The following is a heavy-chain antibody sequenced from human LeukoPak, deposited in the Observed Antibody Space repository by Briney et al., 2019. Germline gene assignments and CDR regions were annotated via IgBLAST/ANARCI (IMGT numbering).Heavy chain of an antibody. V-gene: IGHV4-59*08. CDR3: ARQSIRSRYYDFWSGYYNAGSFDP. CDR2: IYYSGST. J-gene: IGHJ5*02. D-gene: IGHD3-3*01. CDR1: GGSISSYY. Sequence: SETLSLTCTVSGGSISSYYWSWIRQPPGKGLEWIGYIYYSGSTNYNPSLKSRVTISVDTSKNQFSLKLSSVTAADTAVYYCARQSIRSRYYDFWSGYYNAGSFDPWGQGTLVTVSS.